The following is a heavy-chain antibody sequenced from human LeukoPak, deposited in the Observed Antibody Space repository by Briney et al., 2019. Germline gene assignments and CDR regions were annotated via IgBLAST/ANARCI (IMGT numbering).Heavy chain of an antibody. J-gene: IGHJ4*02. Sequence: GGSLRLCCAAAGFTVDDYGMSWVRRGPGKGLEWVSSINCNGGSTGYAVSVRGRFTIPRDNAKTALDLQMNSLRAEDTALYSCARGWSSSWYFYGGQGTLVTVFS. D-gene: IGHD6-13*01. V-gene: IGHV3-20*04. CDR2: INCNGGST. CDR1: GFTVDDYG. CDR3: ARGWSSSWYFY.